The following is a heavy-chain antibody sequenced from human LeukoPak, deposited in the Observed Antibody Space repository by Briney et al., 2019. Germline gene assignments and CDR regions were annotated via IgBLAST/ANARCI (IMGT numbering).Heavy chain of an antibody. CDR2: INHSGST. J-gene: IGHJ3*02. V-gene: IGHV4-39*07. Sequence: SETLSLTCTVSGGSISGSSYYWGWIRQPPGKGLEWIGEINHSGSTNYNPSLKSRVTISVDTSKNQFSLKLSSVTAADTAVYYCARLPPRAFDIWGQGTMVTVSS. CDR1: GGSISGSSYY. CDR3: ARLPPRAFDI.